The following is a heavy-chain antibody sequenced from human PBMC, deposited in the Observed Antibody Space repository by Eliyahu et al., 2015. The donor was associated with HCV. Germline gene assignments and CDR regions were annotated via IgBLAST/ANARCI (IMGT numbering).Heavy chain of an antibody. CDR1: GFTXXSYS. J-gene: IGHJ4*02. V-gene: IGHV3-21*01. CDR2: ISSSSTYI. Sequence: DVQLVESGGGLVKPGESLRLSCAASGFTXXSYSXNWXRQAPGKGLEXVSSISSSSTYIYYADSVKGRFTISRDNAKNSLYLQMNSLRAEDTAIYYCASRGYDYIWGSYSSDYWGQGTLVTVSS. CDR3: ASRGYDYIWGSYSSDY. D-gene: IGHD3-16*01.